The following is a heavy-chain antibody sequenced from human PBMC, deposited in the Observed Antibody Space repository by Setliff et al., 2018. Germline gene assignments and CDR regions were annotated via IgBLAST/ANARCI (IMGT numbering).Heavy chain of an antibody. Sequence: PGGSLRLSCAASGFIFSTYWMSWVRQAPGKGLEWVANIKQDGSDKYYADSVKGRFTISRDNAKNSLYLQMNSLRAEDTALYYCARGAKRYYYYYMDVWGKGTTVTVSS. J-gene: IGHJ6*03. CDR3: ARGAKRYYYYYMDV. CDR1: GFIFSTYW. D-gene: IGHD3-10*01. CDR2: IKQDGSDK. V-gene: IGHV3-7*03.